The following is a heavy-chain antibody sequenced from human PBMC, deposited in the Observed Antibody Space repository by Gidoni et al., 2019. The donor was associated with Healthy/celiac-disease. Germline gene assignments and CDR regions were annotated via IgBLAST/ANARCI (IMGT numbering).Heavy chain of an antibody. J-gene: IGHJ3*02. D-gene: IGHD3-22*01. Sequence: EVQMVQSGAEVKKPGESLKTACKGSGYSFTSYWIGWVRQMPGKGLEWMGTILPGASDPRYSPSFPGDVTISADMSITTSYLQWSILKASDTVMYYCARHRYYDSSVYVSPDAFDIWGQGTMVTVSS. CDR1: GYSFTSYW. CDR3: ARHRYYDSSVYVSPDAFDI. V-gene: IGHV5-51*01. CDR2: ILPGASDP.